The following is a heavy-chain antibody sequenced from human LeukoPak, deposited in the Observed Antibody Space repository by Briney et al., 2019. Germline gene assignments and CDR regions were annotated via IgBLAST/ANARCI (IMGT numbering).Heavy chain of an antibody. D-gene: IGHD3-22*01. CDR2: ISYDVGKK. V-gene: IGHV3-30*18. CDR1: GFTFSSYG. Sequence: GGSLRLSCAASGFTFSSYGMHWVRQAPGEGLEWVAVISYDVGKKYYADSVKGRFTIPRDNSKNTLYLQMNSLRAEDTAVYYCAKDDYYDTSGYRDWGQGTLVTVSS. J-gene: IGHJ4*02. CDR3: AKDDYYDTSGYRD.